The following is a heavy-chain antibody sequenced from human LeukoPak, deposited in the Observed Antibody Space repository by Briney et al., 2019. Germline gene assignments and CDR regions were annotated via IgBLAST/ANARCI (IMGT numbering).Heavy chain of an antibody. D-gene: IGHD3-16*01. CDR2: IGGGPSST. J-gene: IGHJ4*02. V-gene: IGHV3-11*03. Sequence: PGGSLRLPCAASGFTFSDSYMSWIRQAPGKGLEWVSYIGGGPSSTSYADSVKGRFTISRDNAKNSLYLQMNSLRAEDTAVYYCARRLAGATIDYWGQGTLVIVSS. CDR3: ARRLAGATIDY. CDR1: GFTFSDSY.